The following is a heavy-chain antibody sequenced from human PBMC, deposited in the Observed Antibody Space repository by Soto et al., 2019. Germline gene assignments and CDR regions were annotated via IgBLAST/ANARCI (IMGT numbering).Heavy chain of an antibody. D-gene: IGHD2-15*01. CDR2: ISYDGSNK. J-gene: IGHJ6*02. CDR1: GFTFSSYG. Sequence: QVQLVESGGGVVQPGRSLRLSCAASGFTFSSYGMHWVRQAPGKGLEWVAVISYDGSNKYYADSVKGRFTISRDNSKNTLYLQMNSLRAEDTAVYYCAKDQGVAATHYYCYGMDVWGQGTTVTVSS. V-gene: IGHV3-30*18. CDR3: AKDQGVAATHYYCYGMDV.